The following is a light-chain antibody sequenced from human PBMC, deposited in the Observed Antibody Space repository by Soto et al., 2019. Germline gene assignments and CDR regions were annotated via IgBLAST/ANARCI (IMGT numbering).Light chain of an antibody. CDR3: HQYVSSPLT. CDR1: QSVSSSY. CDR2: GAS. J-gene: IGKJ4*01. V-gene: IGKV3-20*01. Sequence: EIVLTQSPGTLSLSPGERATLPCRASQSVSSSYLAWYQQKPGQAPRLLIYGASSRATGIPDRFSGSGSGTDFTLTISRLEPEDFAVYYCHQYVSSPLTFGGGTKVEIK.